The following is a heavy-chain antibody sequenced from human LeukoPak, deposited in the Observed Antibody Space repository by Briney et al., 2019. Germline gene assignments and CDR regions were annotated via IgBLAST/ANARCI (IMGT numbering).Heavy chain of an antibody. CDR3: ARGLGPVDV. Sequence: GGSLRLSCAASGFTFGTYSMNWVRQALGKGLEWVSYIPFSSSTIYYADSVKGRFTISRDNAKNSLYLQMNSLRAEDTGVYYCARGLGPVDVWGKGTTVTVSS. CDR2: IPFSSSTI. V-gene: IGHV3-48*01. J-gene: IGHJ6*04. CDR1: GFTFGTYS. D-gene: IGHD3-16*01.